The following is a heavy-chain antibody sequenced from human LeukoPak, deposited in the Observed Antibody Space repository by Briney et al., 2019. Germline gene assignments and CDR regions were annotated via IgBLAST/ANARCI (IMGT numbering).Heavy chain of an antibody. J-gene: IGHJ4*02. Sequence: GGSLRLSCVASGFTFSDYFMSWIRQAPGKGLEWLSFINSAGDNIYYADSVKGRFTISRDIAKKTLYLEMNSLRMEDTAIYYCATSRVFDYWGQGTLVTVSS. CDR3: ATSRVFDY. CDR1: GFTFSDYF. V-gene: IGHV3-11*04. CDR2: INSAGDNI.